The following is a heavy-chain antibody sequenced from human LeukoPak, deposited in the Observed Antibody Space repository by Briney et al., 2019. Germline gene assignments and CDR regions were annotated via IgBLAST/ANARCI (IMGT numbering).Heavy chain of an antibody. V-gene: IGHV3-9*01. D-gene: IGHD6-13*01. Sequence: TGGSLRLSCAASGFTFDDYAMHWVRQAPGKGLEWVLGISWNSGSIGYADSVKGRFTISRDNAKNSLYLQMNSLRAEDTALYYCAKGHNVYSSSWYDYWGQGTLVTVSS. J-gene: IGHJ4*02. CDR3: AKGHNVYSSSWYDY. CDR2: ISWNSGSI. CDR1: GFTFDDYA.